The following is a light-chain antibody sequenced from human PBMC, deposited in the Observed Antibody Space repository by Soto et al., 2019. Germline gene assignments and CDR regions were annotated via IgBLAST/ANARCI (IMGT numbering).Light chain of an antibody. CDR1: QSISTS. CDR2: AAS. V-gene: IGKV1-39*01. J-gene: IGKJ2*02. CDR3: QPSFSTPRT. Sequence: DIQMTQSPSSLSASVGDRVTITCRARQSISTSLNWYQQKVWKAPKLLIYAASSLQRGVPSRFSGSGSGTDFALTISSLQPEDFATYYCQPSFSTPRTFGQGTKLEIK.